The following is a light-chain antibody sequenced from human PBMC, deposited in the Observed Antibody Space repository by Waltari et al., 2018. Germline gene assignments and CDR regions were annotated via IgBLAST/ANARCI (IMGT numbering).Light chain of an antibody. V-gene: IGLV1-44*01. CDR3: AAWDDSLNAYV. J-gene: IGLJ1*01. Sequence: QSVLTQPPSASGTPGQRVTISCSGSSPNFGTNHVNWYQQVPGTAPKLLIYANNQRPSGVPDRLSGSKSGTSASLAISGLQSDDEADYYCAAWDDSLNAYVFGPATKVTVL. CDR1: SPNFGTNH. CDR2: ANN.